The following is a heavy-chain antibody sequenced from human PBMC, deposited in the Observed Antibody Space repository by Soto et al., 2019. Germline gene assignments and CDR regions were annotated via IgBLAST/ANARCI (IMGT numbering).Heavy chain of an antibody. CDR2: ISVDGSSY. V-gene: IGHV3-30*03. D-gene: IGHD3-10*01. CDR1: GFTFNRYA. J-gene: IGHJ4*02. Sequence: QVELVESGGGVVQPGRSLRLSCAASGFTFNRYAMNWVRQSPVKGLEWVAAISVDGSSYNYADSVKGRFIISRDNSKDTLYLQMSSLRVEDTAVYYCARDFGYWVQGNLVTVSS. CDR3: ARDFGY.